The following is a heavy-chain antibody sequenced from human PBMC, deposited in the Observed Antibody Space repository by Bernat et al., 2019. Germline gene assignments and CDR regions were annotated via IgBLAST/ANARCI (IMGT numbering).Heavy chain of an antibody. V-gene: IGHV4-34*01. CDR1: GGSFSGYY. CDR2: INHSGST. CDR3: ARLSGSDPHAVDY. Sequence: QVQLQESGPGLVKPSETLSLTCAVYGGSFSGYYWSWIRQPPGKGLEWIGEINHSGSTNYNPSLKSRVTISVDTSKNQFSLKLSSVTAADTAVYSCARLSGSDPHAVDYWGQGTLVTVSS. D-gene: IGHD1-26*01. J-gene: IGHJ4*02.